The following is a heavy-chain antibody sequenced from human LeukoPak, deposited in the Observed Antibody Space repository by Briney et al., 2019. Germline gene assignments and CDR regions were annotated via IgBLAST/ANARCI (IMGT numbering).Heavy chain of an antibody. D-gene: IGHD1-20*01. CDR1: GSTVSSNY. V-gene: IGHV3-53*04. J-gene: IGHJ4*02. CDR3: ARAPRSLNWNDLQFDY. Sequence: GGSLRLSCAASGSTVSSNYMSWVRQAPGKGLEWVSVIYSGGSTYYADSVKGRFTISRHNSKNTLYLQMNNLRAEDTAVYYCARAPRSLNWNDLQFDYWGQGTLVTVSS. CDR2: IYSGGST.